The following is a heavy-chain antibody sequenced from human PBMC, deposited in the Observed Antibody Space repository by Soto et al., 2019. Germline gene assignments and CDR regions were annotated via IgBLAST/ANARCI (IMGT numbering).Heavy chain of an antibody. Sequence: EVQLVESGGGLVKPGGSLRLSCAASGFSFTDYSMNWVRQAPGKGLEWVSSISGSSSYIYYADSLKGRFTVSRDNAERSLVLQMNSLGAEDTAVYYCARDGAYCSGTGCRDYYHYMDVWGKGTTVTVSS. V-gene: IGHV3-21*01. D-gene: IGHD2-2*01. J-gene: IGHJ6*03. CDR3: ARDGAYCSGTGCRDYYHYMDV. CDR2: ISGSSSYI. CDR1: GFSFTDYS.